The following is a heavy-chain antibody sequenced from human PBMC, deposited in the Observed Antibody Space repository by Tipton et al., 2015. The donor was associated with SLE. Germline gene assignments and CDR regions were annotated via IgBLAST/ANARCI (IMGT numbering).Heavy chain of an antibody. D-gene: IGHD5-18*01. V-gene: IGHV4-59*11. J-gene: IGHJ3*02. CDR1: GGSISSHY. Sequence: TLSLTCTVSGGSISSHYWGWIRQPPGKGLEWIGSIYYSGSTNYNPSLKSRVTISVDTSKNQFSLKLSSVTAADTAVYYCARDRIQLWSVDAFDIWGQGTMVTVSS. CDR2: IYYSGST. CDR3: ARDRIQLWSVDAFDI.